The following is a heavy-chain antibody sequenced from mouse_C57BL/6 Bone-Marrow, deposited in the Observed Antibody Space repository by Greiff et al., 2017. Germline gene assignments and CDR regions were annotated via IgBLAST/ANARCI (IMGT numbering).Heavy chain of an antibody. CDR2: IYPGNSAT. Sequence: EVQLKQSGTVLARPGVSVKMSCKTSGYTFTSYWMHWVTQRPGLGLEWIGAIYPGNSATSYNQKFKGKAKLTAVTSASTAYMKLSSLTNEDSAVYYCTRRDIYYDPPDYWGQGTSVTVTS. CDR1: GYTFTSYW. D-gene: IGHD2-4*01. CDR3: TRRDIYYDPPDY. V-gene: IGHV1-5*01. J-gene: IGHJ4*01.